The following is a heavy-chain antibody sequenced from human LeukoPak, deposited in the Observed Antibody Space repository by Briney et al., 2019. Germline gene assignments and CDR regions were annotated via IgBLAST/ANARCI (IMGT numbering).Heavy chain of an antibody. D-gene: IGHD2-15*01. V-gene: IGHV3-48*03. Sequence: GGSLRLSCAASGFTFSSYEKNWVRQAPGKGLEWVSYISSSGSTIYYADSVKGRFTISRDNAKNSLYLQMNSLRAEDTAVYYCARDSGGLYGWYGFDYWGQGTLVTVSS. CDR2: ISSSGSTI. J-gene: IGHJ4*02. CDR3: ARDSGGLYGWYGFDY. CDR1: GFTFSSYE.